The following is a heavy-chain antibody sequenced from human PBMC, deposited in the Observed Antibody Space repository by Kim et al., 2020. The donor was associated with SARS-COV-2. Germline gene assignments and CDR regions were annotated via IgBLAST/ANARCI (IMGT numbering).Heavy chain of an antibody. V-gene: IGHV3-74*01. Sequence: DGRTTTYANSGKGRFTITRDNAKNTVYLQLNSLRVDDTAVYYCVRGMPSYWGQGALVTVSS. CDR2: DGRTT. D-gene: IGHD2-2*01. J-gene: IGHJ4*02. CDR3: VRGMPSY.